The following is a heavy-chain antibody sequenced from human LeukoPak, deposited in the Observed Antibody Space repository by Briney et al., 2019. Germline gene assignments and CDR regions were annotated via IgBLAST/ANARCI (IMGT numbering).Heavy chain of an antibody. V-gene: IGHV4-38-2*02. CDR1: GYSISSGYY. D-gene: IGHD5-24*01. CDR2: IYHSGST. CDR3: AREKSPERKTWLQLGAFDV. Sequence: SETLSLTCTVSGYSISSGYYWGWIRQPPGKGLEWIGSIYHSGSTYYNPSLKSRVTISVDTSKNQFSLKLSPVTAADTAVYYCAREKSPERKTWLQLGAFDVWGQGTVVTVSS. J-gene: IGHJ3*01.